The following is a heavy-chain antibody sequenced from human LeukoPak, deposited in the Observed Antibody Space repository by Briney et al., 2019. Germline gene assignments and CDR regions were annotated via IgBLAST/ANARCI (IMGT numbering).Heavy chain of an antibody. CDR2: ISDTGNT. Sequence: SETLSLTCTVSGGSISSYYWSWLRQPPGPGLEWIGYISDTGNTNYSPSLKSRVTISLDTSKNQFSLKLSSVTTADTAVYYCARSTTTFDDWGQGTLVTVSS. CDR3: ARSTTTFDD. D-gene: IGHD4-11*01. CDR1: GGSISSYY. V-gene: IGHV4-59*01. J-gene: IGHJ4*02.